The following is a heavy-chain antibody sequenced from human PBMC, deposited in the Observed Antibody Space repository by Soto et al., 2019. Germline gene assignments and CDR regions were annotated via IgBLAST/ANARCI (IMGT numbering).Heavy chain of an antibody. CDR1: GLNFYYYV. D-gene: IGHD2-2*01. V-gene: IGHV3-20*04. CDR2: INWNGGST. Sequence: PGGSMILSCASSGLNFYYYVMSWVRQDQGKGLEWVSGINWNGGSTGYADSVKGRFTISRDNAKNSLYLQMNSLRAEDTALYYCARVRYCSSTSCYADALDIRGQGTMVTVSS. CDR3: ARVRYCSSTSCYADALDI. J-gene: IGHJ3*02.